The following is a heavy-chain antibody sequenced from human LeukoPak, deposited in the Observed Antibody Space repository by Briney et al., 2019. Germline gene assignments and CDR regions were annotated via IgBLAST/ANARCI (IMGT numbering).Heavy chain of an antibody. CDR3: AREGCSSTSCYKGNAFDI. CDR1: GGSISSYY. CDR2: IYYSGST. J-gene: IGHJ3*02. V-gene: IGHV4-59*01. Sequence: PSETLSLTCTVSGGSISSYYWSWIRQPPGKGLEWIGYIYYSGSTNYNPSLKSRVTISVDTSKNQFSLKLSSVTAADTAVYYCAREGCSSTSCYKGNAFDIWGQGTMVTVSS. D-gene: IGHD2-2*02.